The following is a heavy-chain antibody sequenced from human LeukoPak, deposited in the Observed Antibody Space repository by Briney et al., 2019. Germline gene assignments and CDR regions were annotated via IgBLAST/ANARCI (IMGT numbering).Heavy chain of an antibody. CDR3: ARIMSGRGRFVFDI. D-gene: IGHD1-26*01. CDR2: IYYSGNT. Sequence: KPSETLSLTCTVSGASINTYYWSWIRQPPGKGLEWIGYIYYSGNTNYNPSLKSRVTISVDTSKNQFSLKLSSVNAADTAVYYCARIMSGRGRFVFDIWGQGTMVTVSS. V-gene: IGHV4-59*01. J-gene: IGHJ3*02. CDR1: GASINTYY.